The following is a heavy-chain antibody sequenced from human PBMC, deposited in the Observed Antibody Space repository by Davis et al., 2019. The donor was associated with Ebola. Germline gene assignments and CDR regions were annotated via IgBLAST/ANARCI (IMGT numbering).Heavy chain of an antibody. V-gene: IGHV3-23*01. CDR3: AKDNYAVTIMVGAFDI. J-gene: IGHJ3*02. CDR2: ISSSSSSTT. Sequence: GESLKISCAASGFVFSSYVMSWVRRAPGKGLEWISYISSSSSSTTNYADSVKGRLSVSRDNSKNTVYLQMHSLRVEDTAIYYCAKDNYAVTIMVGAFDIWGQGTVVTVSS. CDR1: GFVFSSYV. D-gene: IGHD4-17*01.